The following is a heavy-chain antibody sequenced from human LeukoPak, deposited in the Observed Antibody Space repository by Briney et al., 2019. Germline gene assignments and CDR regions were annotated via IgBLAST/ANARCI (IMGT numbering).Heavy chain of an antibody. V-gene: IGHV3-33*01. CDR3: ARGKVDTATVFDY. CDR2: IWYDGSNK. D-gene: IGHD5-18*01. J-gene: IGHJ4*02. CDR1: GFTFSSYG. Sequence: GGSLRLSCAASGFTFSSYGMHWVRQAPGKGLEWVAVIWYDGSNKYYADSVKGRFTISRDNSKNTLYLQMNSLRAEDTAVYYCARGKVDTATVFDYWGQGTLVTVSS.